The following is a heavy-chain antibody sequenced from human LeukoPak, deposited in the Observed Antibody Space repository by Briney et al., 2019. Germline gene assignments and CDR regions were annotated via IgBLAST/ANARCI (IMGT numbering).Heavy chain of an antibody. CDR2: INPNSGGT. CDR1: GYTFTGYY. Sequence: ASVKVSCKASGYTFTGYYMHWVRQATGQGLEWMGWINPNSGGTNYAQKFQGRVTMTRDTSISTAYMELSRLRSDDTAVYYCARTIPSLRFLDCRGYYYYGMDVWGQGTTVTVSS. CDR3: ARTIPSLRFLDCRGYYYYGMDV. J-gene: IGHJ6*02. D-gene: IGHD3-3*01. V-gene: IGHV1-2*02.